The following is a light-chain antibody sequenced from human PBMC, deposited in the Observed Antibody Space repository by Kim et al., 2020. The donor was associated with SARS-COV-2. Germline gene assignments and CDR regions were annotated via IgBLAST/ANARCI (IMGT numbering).Light chain of an antibody. J-gene: IGKJ2*01. CDR1: QSISNN. CDR2: DAS. Sequence: EIEMTQSPATLSASAGDRATISCRASQSISNNLGWYQQKTGQAPWLLIFDASTRDIGIPARVRGRWSGAEFTLTISSLQSGDFAVYYCQKYNDWPMYNCGQGTNLEI. V-gene: IGKV3-15*01. CDR3: QKYNDWPMYN.